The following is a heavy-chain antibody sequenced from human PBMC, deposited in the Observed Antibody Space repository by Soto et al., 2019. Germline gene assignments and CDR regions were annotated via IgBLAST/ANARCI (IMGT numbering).Heavy chain of an antibody. CDR3: TRAREADYYGMDV. D-gene: IGHD6-19*01. V-gene: IGHV3-49*04. Sequence: LRLSRTASGFTFGDYAMSWVRQAPGKGLEWVGFIRSKAYGGTTEYAASVKGRFTISRDDSKSIAYLQMNSLKTEDTAVYYCTRAREADYYGMDVWGQGTTVTVSS. J-gene: IGHJ6*02. CDR2: IRSKAYGGTT. CDR1: GFTFGDYA.